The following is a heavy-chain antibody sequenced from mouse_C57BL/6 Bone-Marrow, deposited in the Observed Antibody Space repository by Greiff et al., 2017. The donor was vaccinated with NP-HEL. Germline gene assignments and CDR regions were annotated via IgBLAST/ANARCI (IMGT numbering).Heavy chain of an antibody. CDR2: IDPENGDT. V-gene: IGHV14-4*01. Sequence: VQLKESGAELVRPGASVKLSCTASGFNIKDDYMHWVKQRPEQGLEWIGWIDPENGDTEYASKFQGKATITAETSSNTAYLQLSSLTSEDTAVYYCTLYCSGSSFYFDYWGQGTTLTVSS. J-gene: IGHJ2*01. CDR1: GFNIKDDY. D-gene: IGHD1-1*01. CDR3: TLYCSGSSFYFDY.